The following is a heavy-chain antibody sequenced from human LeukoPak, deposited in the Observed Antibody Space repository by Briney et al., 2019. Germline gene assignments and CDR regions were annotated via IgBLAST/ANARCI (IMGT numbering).Heavy chain of an antibody. J-gene: IGHJ4*02. Sequence: SQTLSLTCTVSGGSISSGDYYWSWIRQPPGKGLEWIGYIYYSGSTYYNPSLKSRVTISVDTSKNQFSLKLSSVTAADTAVYYCARDSGSYIPSGFFDYWGQGTLVTVSS. V-gene: IGHV4-30-4*01. CDR3: ARDSGSYIPSGFFDY. CDR1: GGSISSGDYY. D-gene: IGHD1-26*01. CDR2: IYYSGST.